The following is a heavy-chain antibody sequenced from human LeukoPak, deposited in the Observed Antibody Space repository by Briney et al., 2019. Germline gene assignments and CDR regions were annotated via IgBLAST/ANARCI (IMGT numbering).Heavy chain of an antibody. CDR2: IWIDGSNK. D-gene: IGHD2/OR15-2a*01. V-gene: IGHV3-33*01. Sequence: VGSLRLSCAASGFTFSSYGMHWVRQAPGKGLEWGVGIWIDGSNKYYADSVKGRFTISRDNSKTTLYLQMTSLRAEDTAVYYCARDHPSYGLDYWGQGTLVTVSS. J-gene: IGHJ4*02. CDR1: GFTFSSYG. CDR3: ARDHPSYGLDY.